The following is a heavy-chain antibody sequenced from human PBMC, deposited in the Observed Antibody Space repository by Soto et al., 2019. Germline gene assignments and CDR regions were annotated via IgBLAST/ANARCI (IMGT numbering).Heavy chain of an antibody. CDR1: GGTFSSYA. Sequence: QVQLVQSGAEVKKPGSSVKVSCKASGGTFSSYAISWVRQAPGQGLEWMGGLIPIFGTANYAQKFQGRVTITAAESTSTAYMELSSLRSEDTVVYYWARDALRGLHAPRWWGQGTLVTVSS. J-gene: IGHJ4*02. CDR2: LIPIFGTA. V-gene: IGHV1-69*12. D-gene: IGHD4-17*01. CDR3: ARDALRGLHAPRW.